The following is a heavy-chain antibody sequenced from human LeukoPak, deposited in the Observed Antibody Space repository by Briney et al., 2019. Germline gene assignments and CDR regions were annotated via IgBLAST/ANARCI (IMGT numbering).Heavy chain of an antibody. CDR2: ISAYNGNT. J-gene: IGHJ5*02. Sequence: ASVKVSCKASGYTFTSYGISWVRQAPGQGLEWMGWISAYNGNTNYAQKLQGRVTMTTDTSTSTAYMELRSLRSDDTAVCYCARDGVVVVPAAPYNWFDPWGQGTLVTVSS. V-gene: IGHV1-18*01. CDR3: ARDGVVVVPAAPYNWFDP. D-gene: IGHD2-2*01. CDR1: GYTFTSYG.